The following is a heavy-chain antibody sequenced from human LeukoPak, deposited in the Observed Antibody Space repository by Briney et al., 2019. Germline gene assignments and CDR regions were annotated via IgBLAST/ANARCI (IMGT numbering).Heavy chain of an antibody. Sequence: GGSLRLSCAASKFNFAMSWVRQTADKRLEWVSAISGSGDATFYTDSVKGRFTISRDNSKSTLYLQMNNLRVEDTAVYYCAKGHFASSSFFDYWGQGTLVTVSS. V-gene: IGHV3-23*01. D-gene: IGHD6-6*01. CDR3: AKGHFASSSFFDY. J-gene: IGHJ4*02. CDR1: KFNFA. CDR2: ISGSGDAT.